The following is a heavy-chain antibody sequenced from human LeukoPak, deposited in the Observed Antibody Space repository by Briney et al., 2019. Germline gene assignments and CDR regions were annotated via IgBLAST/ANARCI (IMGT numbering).Heavy chain of an antibody. J-gene: IGHJ6*03. CDR3: ARDFSSSSSVYYYYYMDV. CDR2: IYYSGSS. V-gene: IGHV4-39*02. D-gene: IGHD6-6*01. CDR1: GGSITSSSYY. Sequence: SETLSLTCTVSGGSITSSSYYWGWIRQPPGKGLEWIGSIYYSGSSYYNPSLKSRVTISVDTSKNHFSLKLSSVTAADTAVYYCARDFSSSSSVYYYYYMDVWGKGTTVTVSS.